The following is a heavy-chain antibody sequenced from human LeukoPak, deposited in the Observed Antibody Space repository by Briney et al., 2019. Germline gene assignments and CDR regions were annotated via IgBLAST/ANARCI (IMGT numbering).Heavy chain of an antibody. CDR2: IYTSGST. CDR3: ARHWETSYCSSTSCYDY. V-gene: IGHV4-4*07. D-gene: IGHD2-2*01. CDR1: GGSISSYY. Sequence: PSETLSLTCTVSGGSISSYYWSWIRQPAGKGLEWIGRIYTSGSTNYNPSLKSRVTMSVDTSKNQFSLKLSSVTAADTAVYYCARHWETSYCSSTSCYDYWGQGTLVTVSS. J-gene: IGHJ4*02.